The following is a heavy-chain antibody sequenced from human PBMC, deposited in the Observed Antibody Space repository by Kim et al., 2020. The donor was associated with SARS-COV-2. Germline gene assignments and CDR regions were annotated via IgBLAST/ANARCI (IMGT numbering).Heavy chain of an antibody. D-gene: IGHD2-2*01. CDR3: AKDQTPYQYCSSTSCYFGY. V-gene: IGHV3-23*01. J-gene: IGHJ4*02. Sequence: GRLTISKDNSKNTLYLQMNSLRAEDTAVYYCAKDQTPYQYCSSTSCYFGYWGQGTLVTVSS.